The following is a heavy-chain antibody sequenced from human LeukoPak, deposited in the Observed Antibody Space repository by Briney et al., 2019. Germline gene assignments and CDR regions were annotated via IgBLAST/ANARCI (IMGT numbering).Heavy chain of an antibody. D-gene: IGHD5-18*01. Sequence: ASVKVSCKASGYTFTGYYMHWVRQAPGQGLEWMGWINPNSGGTNYAQKFQGWVTMTRDTSISTAYMELSRLRSDDTAVYYCARGGRGYSYLPDDLFVDYWGQGTLVTVSS. CDR2: INPNSGGT. CDR3: ARGGRGYSYLPDDLFVDY. CDR1: GYTFTGYY. V-gene: IGHV1-2*04. J-gene: IGHJ4*02.